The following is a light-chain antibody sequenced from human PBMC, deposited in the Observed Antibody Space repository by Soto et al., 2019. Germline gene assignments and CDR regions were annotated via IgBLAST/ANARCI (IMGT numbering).Light chain of an antibody. V-gene: IGKV1-39*01. CDR2: AAS. Sequence: DIQMTQSPSSLSASVADRVTITCRASQSIRRSLNWYQQKPGKAPKLLIYAASSLQSGVPSRFSGSGYGTDFTLTITSLQSEDFAIYYCQQSYSSPRTFXQGTKVDIK. J-gene: IGKJ1*01. CDR3: QQSYSSPRT. CDR1: QSIRRS.